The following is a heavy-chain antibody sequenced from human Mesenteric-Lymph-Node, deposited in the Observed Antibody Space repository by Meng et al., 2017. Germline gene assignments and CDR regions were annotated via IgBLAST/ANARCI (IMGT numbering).Heavy chain of an antibody. J-gene: IGHJ4*01. CDR1: GFSFTNYW. CDR2: IKQDGSEK. D-gene: IGHD3-22*01. CDR3: AREAYYYDSSGYSTDY. V-gene: IGHV3-7*01. Sequence: GESLKISCAASGFSFTNYWMSWVRQAPGKGLEWVANIKQDGSEKYYVDSVKGRFTISRDNAKNSLYLQMNSLRAEDTAVYYCAREAYYYDSSGYSTDYWGHGTQVTVSS.